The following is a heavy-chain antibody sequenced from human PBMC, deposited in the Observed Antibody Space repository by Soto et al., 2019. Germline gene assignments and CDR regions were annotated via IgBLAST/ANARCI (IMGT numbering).Heavy chain of an antibody. D-gene: IGHD3-22*01. J-gene: IGHJ4*03. V-gene: IGHV3-30*18. CDR3: AKDITFDYYDSSGYPGYFDY. CDR2: ISYDGSNK. Sequence: GGSLRLSCAASGFTFSSYGMHWVRQAPGKGLEWVAVISYDGSNKYYADSVKGRFTISRDNSKNTLYLQMNSLRAEDTAVYYCAKDITFDYYDSSGYPGYFDYWGQGQWSPSPQ. CDR1: GFTFSSYG.